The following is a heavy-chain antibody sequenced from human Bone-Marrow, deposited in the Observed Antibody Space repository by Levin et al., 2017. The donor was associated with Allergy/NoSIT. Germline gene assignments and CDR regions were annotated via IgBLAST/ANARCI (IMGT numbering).Heavy chain of an antibody. Sequence: PGGSLRLSCAASGFTFTNDAMSWVRQAPGKGLEWVSAISGSGDYTSYAAAVKGRFTISRDNSKNTLYLQMNSLGAEDTAVYYCAKTLYYYGSGSQNRHCFDPWGQGTLVTVSS. CDR3: AKTLYYYGSGSQNRHCFDP. CDR1: GFTFTNDA. D-gene: IGHD3-10*01. V-gene: IGHV3-23*01. CDR2: ISGSGDYT. J-gene: IGHJ5*02.